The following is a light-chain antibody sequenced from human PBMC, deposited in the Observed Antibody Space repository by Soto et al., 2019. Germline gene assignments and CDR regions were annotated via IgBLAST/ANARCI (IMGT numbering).Light chain of an antibody. CDR1: SSDVGGYNY. V-gene: IGLV2-14*01. Sequence: QSALTQPASVSGSPGQSITISCTGTSSDVGGYNYVSWYQQEPGKAPKLMIYDVTYRPSGVSNRFSGSKSDNTASLTISGLQAEDEADYYGSSYTGSTSYGFGTGTKGTVL. CDR3: SSYTGSTSYG. CDR2: DVT. J-gene: IGLJ1*01.